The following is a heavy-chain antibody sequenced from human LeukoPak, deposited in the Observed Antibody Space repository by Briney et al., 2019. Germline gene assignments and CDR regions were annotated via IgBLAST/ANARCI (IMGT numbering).Heavy chain of an antibody. CDR3: ARDMTTATTCYLQH. D-gene: IGHD4-17*01. V-gene: IGHV3-21*06. CDR2: ISSRSTYR. Sequence: GGSLRLSCAASGFTFSDYSMDWVRQAPGKGLEWVSSISSRSTYRYYADSVKGRFTISRDNAKNSLCLQMNSLRAEDTAVYYCARDMTTATTCYLQHWGQGTLVTVSS. J-gene: IGHJ1*01. CDR1: GFTFSDYS.